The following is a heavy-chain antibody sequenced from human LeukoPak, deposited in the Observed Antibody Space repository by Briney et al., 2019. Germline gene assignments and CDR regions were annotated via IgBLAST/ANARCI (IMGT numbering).Heavy chain of an antibody. CDR1: GGSISSYY. CDR3: ARGITVDYWYFDL. D-gene: IGHD4-23*01. V-gene: IGHV4-59*12. Sequence: KTSETLSLTCTVSGGSISSYYWSWIRQPPGKGLEWIGYIYYSGSTNYNPSLKSRVIISVDTSKNQFSLKLSSVTAADTAVFYCARGITVDYWYFDLWGRGTLVTVSS. J-gene: IGHJ2*01. CDR2: IYYSGST.